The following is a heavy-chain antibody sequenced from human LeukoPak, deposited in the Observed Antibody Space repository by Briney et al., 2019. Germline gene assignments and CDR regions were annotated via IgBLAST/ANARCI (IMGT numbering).Heavy chain of an antibody. CDR3: ARGGYGGYYPRSHFDY. Sequence: SETLSLTCAVYGGSFSGYYWSWIRQPPGKGLEWIGEINHSGSTNYNPSLKSRVTISVDTSKNQFSLKLSSVTAADTAVYYCARGGYGGYYPRSHFDYWGQGTLVTVSS. J-gene: IGHJ4*02. CDR1: GGSFSGYY. CDR2: INHSGST. D-gene: IGHD1-26*01. V-gene: IGHV4-34*01.